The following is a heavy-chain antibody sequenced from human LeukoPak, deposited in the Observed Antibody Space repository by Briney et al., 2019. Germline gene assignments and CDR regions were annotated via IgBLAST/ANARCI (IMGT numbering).Heavy chain of an antibody. CDR3: ARQQIAVPGSVYYYMDV. V-gene: IGHV3-11*04. CDR1: GFTFSDYY. Sequence: GGSLRLSCAPSGFTFSDYYMSWMPEAPGKGLEWVSYIGSSDRTMYSADSVKGRFTISRDNAKKSMYMQMNSLRVGDTAVYYCARQQIAVPGSVYYYMDVWGKGTTVTVSS. CDR2: IGSSDRTM. J-gene: IGHJ6*03. D-gene: IGHD6-19*01.